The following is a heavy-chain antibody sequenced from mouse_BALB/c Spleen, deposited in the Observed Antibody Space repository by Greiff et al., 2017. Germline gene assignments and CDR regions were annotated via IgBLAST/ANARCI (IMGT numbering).Heavy chain of an antibody. CDR2: ISSGGST. Sequence: EVKLVESGGGLVKPGGSLKLSCAASGFTFSSYAMSWVRQTPEKRLEWVASISSGGSTYYPDSVKGRFTTSRDNARNILYLQMSRLRSEDTAMYYCARGITTVFDDWGQGTTLTVSS. CDR3: ARGITTVFDD. CDR1: GFTFSSYA. V-gene: IGHV5-6-5*01. J-gene: IGHJ2*01. D-gene: IGHD1-1*01.